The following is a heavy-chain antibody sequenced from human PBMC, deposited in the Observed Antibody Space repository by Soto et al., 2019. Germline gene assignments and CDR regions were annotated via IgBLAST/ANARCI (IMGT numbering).Heavy chain of an antibody. D-gene: IGHD3-22*01. CDR1: GFTFSSYS. J-gene: IGHJ3*02. CDR2: ISSSSSTI. V-gene: IGHV3-48*02. Sequence: GGSLRLSCAASGFTFSSYSMNWVRQAPGKGLEWVSYISSSSSTIYYADSVKGRFTISRDKAKNSLYLQMNSLRDEDTAVYSCAWIYVSSRDNFGVGAFDIWGQGTMVTVSS. CDR3: AWIYVSSRDNFGVGAFDI.